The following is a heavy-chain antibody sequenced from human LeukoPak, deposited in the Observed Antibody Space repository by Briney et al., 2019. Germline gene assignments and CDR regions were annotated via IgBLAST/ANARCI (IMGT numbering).Heavy chain of an antibody. Sequence: GGSLRLSCAASGFTFSSYGMHWVRQAPGKGLEWVAFIRYDGSNKYYADSVKGRFTISRDNSKNTLYLQMNSLRAEDTAVYYCARGGGTEWLLVPFEYWGQGTLVTVSS. D-gene: IGHD3-22*01. CDR1: GFTFSSYG. CDR3: ARGGGTEWLLVPFEY. CDR2: IRYDGSNK. V-gene: IGHV3-30*02. J-gene: IGHJ4*02.